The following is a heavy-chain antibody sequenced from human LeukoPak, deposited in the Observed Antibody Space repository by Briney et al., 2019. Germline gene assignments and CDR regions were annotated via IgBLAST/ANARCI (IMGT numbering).Heavy chain of an antibody. V-gene: IGHV4-39*01. CDR2: IYYSGST. J-gene: IGHJ4*02. CDR1: GGSISSSSHY. D-gene: IGHD1-26*01. CDR3: ARQGRGSYQPLDY. Sequence: SETLSLTCTVSGGSISSSSHYWXXIRQPPGKXLXXXXSIYYSGSTYYNPSLKSRVTISVDTSKNQFSLKLSSVTAADMAVYYCARQGRGSYQPLDYWGQGTLVTVSS.